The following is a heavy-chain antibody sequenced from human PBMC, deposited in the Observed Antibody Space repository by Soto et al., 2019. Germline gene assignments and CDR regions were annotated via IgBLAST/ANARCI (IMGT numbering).Heavy chain of an antibody. CDR2: IYYSGST. D-gene: IGHD6-19*01. J-gene: IGHJ4*02. CDR3: ARDLGSSGWSLPHY. CDR1: GGSISSSSYY. V-gene: IGHV4-39*02. Sequence: SETLSLTCTVSGGSISSSSYYWGWIRQPPGKGLEWIGSIYYSGSTYYNPSLKSRVPISVDTSKNQFSLKLSSVTAADTAVYYCARDLGSSGWSLPHYWGQGTLVTVSS.